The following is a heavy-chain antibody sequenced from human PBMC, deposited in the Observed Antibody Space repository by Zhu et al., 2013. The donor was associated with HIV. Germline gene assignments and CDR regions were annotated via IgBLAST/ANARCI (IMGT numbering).Heavy chain of an antibody. Sequence: EVQLVESGGGLVQPGGSLRLSCAASGFTFSSYEMNWVRQAPGKGLEWVSYISSSGSTIYYADSVKGRFTISRDNAKNSLYLQMNSLRAEDTAVYYCARVWYSGYDGWNYWGQGTLVTVSS. CDR1: GFTFSSYE. J-gene: IGHJ4*02. CDR2: ISSSGSTI. CDR3: ARVWYSGYDGWNY. D-gene: IGHD5-12*01. V-gene: IGHV3-48*03.